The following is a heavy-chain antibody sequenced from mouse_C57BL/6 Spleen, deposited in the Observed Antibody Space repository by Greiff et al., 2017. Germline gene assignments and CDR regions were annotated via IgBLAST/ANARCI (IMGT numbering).Heavy chain of an antibody. CDR2: IDPNSGGT. V-gene: IGHV1-72*01. CDR3: ARRGYDYDGYAMDY. CDR1: GYTFTSYW. Sequence: QVQLKQPGAELVKPGASVKLSCKASGYTFTSYWMHWVKQRPGRGLEWIGRIDPNSGGTKYNEKFKSKATLTVDKPSSTAYMQLSSLTSEDSAVYYCARRGYDYDGYAMDYWGQGTSVTVSS. J-gene: IGHJ4*01. D-gene: IGHD2-4*01.